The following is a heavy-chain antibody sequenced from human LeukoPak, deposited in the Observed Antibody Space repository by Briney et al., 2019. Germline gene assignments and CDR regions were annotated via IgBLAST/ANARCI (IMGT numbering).Heavy chain of an antibody. Sequence: GRSLRLSCAASGFTFSSYAMHWVRQAPGKGLEWVAVISYDGSNKYYADSVKGRFTISRDNSKNTLYLQMNSLRAKDTAVYYCARDRGGPFDYRGQGTLVTVSS. CDR1: GFTFSSYA. D-gene: IGHD3-10*01. J-gene: IGHJ4*02. V-gene: IGHV3-30*01. CDR2: ISYDGSNK. CDR3: ARDRGGPFDY.